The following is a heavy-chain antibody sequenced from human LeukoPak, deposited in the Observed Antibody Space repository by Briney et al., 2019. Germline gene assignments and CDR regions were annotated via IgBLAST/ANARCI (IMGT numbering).Heavy chain of an antibody. J-gene: IGHJ4*02. Sequence: GGSLRLSCAASGFTFDDYAMHWVRQAPGKGLEWVSGISWNSGSIGYADSVKGRFTISRDNAKNSLYLQMNSLRAEDTALYYCAKDKRYYYDSSGSSFDYWGQGTLVTVSS. CDR1: GFTFDDYA. D-gene: IGHD3-22*01. CDR2: ISWNSGSI. CDR3: AKDKRYYYDSSGSSFDY. V-gene: IGHV3-9*01.